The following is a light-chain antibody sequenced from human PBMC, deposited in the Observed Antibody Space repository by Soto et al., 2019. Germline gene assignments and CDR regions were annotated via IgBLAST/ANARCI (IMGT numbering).Light chain of an antibody. V-gene: IGKV1-5*03. CDR3: QHRGT. Sequence: DIQMTQSPSTLSASVGDRVTITCRASQSISTWLAWYQQQPGKAPKLLIYKASTLESGVPSRFSGSGSGTEFTLTISSLQPDDFATYYCQHRGTFDQGTKVDIK. CDR1: QSISTW. CDR2: KAS. J-gene: IGKJ1*01.